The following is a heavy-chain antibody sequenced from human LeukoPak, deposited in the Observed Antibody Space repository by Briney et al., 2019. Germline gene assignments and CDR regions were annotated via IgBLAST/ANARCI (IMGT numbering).Heavy chain of an antibody. V-gene: IGHV4-39*07. CDR3: ARLLRYFDWLLPEGTSDY. CDR2: IYYSGST. D-gene: IGHD3-9*01. Sequence: SETLSLTCTVSGGSISSSSYYWGWIRQPPGKGLEWIGSIYYSGSTYYNPSLKGRVTISVDTSKNQFSLKLSAVTAADTAVYYCARLLRYFDWLLPEGTSDYWGQGTLVTVSS. CDR1: GGSISSSSYY. J-gene: IGHJ4*02.